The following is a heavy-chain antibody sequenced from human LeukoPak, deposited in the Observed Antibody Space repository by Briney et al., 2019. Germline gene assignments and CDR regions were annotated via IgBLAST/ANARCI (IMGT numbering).Heavy chain of an antibody. D-gene: IGHD3-22*01. CDR2: IYWNDDK. J-gene: IGHJ4*02. V-gene: IGHV2-5*01. CDR3: AHSEAQYYYDSSGYYGLDY. CDR1: GFSLSTSGVG. Sequence: SGPTLVKPTQTLTLTCTFSGFSLSTSGVGVGWIRQPPGKALEWLALIYWNDDKRYSPSLKSRLTITKDTSKNQVVLTMTNMDPVDTATYYCAHSEAQYYYDSSGYYGLDYWGQGTLVTVSS.